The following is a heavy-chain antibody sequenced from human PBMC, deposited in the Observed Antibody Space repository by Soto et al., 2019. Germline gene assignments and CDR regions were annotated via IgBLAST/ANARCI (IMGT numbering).Heavy chain of an antibody. CDR2: ISYDAREQ. CDR1: GLAFSAYH. CDR3: AKGPYSSGRYGFDH. J-gene: IGHJ4*02. D-gene: IGHD6-19*01. V-gene: IGHV3-30*18. Sequence: VQLEDSGGGVVQPGKSLRLSCVVSGLAFSAYHMYWVRQAPGKGLDWLSVISYDAREQFYADSVRGRFTISRDNSRDTFFLQMSNLRVEDTAVYYCAKGPYSSGRYGFDHWGQGTLVIVSS.